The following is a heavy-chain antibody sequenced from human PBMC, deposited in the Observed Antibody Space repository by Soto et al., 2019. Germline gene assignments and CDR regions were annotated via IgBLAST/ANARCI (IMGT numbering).Heavy chain of an antibody. CDR3: AKDMGATEYYFDY. J-gene: IGHJ4*02. CDR1: GFTFSSYG. CDR2: ISYDGSNK. Sequence: GSLRLSCAASGFTFSSYGMHWVRQAPGKGLEWVAVISYDGSNKYYADSVKGRFTISRDNSKNTLYLQMNSLRAEDTAVYYCAKDMGATEYYFDYWGQGTLVTVSS. D-gene: IGHD1-26*01. V-gene: IGHV3-30*18.